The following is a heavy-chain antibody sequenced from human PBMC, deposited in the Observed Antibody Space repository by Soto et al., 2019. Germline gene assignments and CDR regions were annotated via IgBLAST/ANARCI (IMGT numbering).Heavy chain of an antibody. Sequence: GSSVKVADRGAGGTCSSYSISWVRQAPGQGLEWMGGIIPIFGTANYAQKFQGRVTITADESTSTAYMELSSLRSEDTAVYYCAKLAYDSSGYRDYWGQGNLVTVSS. J-gene: IGHJ4*02. CDR1: GGTCSSYS. CDR2: IIPIFGTA. CDR3: AKLAYDSSGYRDY. D-gene: IGHD3-22*01. V-gene: IGHV1-69*13.